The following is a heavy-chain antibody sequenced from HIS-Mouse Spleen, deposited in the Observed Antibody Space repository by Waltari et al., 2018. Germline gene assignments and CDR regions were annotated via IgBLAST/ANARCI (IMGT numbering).Heavy chain of an antibody. J-gene: IGHJ4*02. V-gene: IGHV1-69*01. CDR2: IIPIFGTA. Sequence: QVQLVQSGAEVKKPGSSVKVSCKASGGTFRSYAISWVRPAPGQGLEWMGGIIPIFGTANYAQKFQGRVTITADESTSTAYMELSSLRSEDTAVYYCARGLRLGSGPYYFDYWGQGTLVTVSS. CDR1: GGTFRSYA. D-gene: IGHD3-16*01. CDR3: ARGLRLGSGPYYFDY.